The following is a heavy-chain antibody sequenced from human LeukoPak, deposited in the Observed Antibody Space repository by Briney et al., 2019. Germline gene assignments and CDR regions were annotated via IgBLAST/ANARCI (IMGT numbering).Heavy chain of an antibody. V-gene: IGHV3-23*01. CDR3: AKAANYDILTGYFLDY. Sequence: GGSLRLSCAASGFTFSSYAMTWVRQAPGKGLEWVSAITGGGNTTYYADSVKGRFTISRDNSKNTLYLQMNNLRAEDTAIYYCAKAANYDILTGYFLDYWGQGTLVTVSS. CDR1: GFTFSSYA. J-gene: IGHJ4*02. CDR2: ITGGGNTT. D-gene: IGHD3-9*01.